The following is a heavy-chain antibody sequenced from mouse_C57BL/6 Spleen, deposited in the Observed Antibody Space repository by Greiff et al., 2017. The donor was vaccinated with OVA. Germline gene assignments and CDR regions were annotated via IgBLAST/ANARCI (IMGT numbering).Heavy chain of an antibody. CDR2: IDPSDSYT. V-gene: IGHV1-50*01. Sequence: QVQLQQSGAELVKPGASVKLSCKASGYTFTSYWMQWVKQRPGQGLEWIGEIDPSDSYTNYNQKFKGKATLTVDTSSSTAYMQLSSLTSEDSAVYYCARSELGLYAMDYWGQGTSVTVSS. CDR1: GYTFTSYW. J-gene: IGHJ4*01. D-gene: IGHD4-1*01. CDR3: ARSELGLYAMDY.